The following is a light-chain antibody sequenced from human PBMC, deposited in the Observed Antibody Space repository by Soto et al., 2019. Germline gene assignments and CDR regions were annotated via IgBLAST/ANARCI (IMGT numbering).Light chain of an antibody. CDR3: QSYDSSLSGSGV. CDR2: GNS. Sequence: QSVLTQPPSVSGAPGQRVTISCTGSSSNSGADYNVHWYQQLPGTAPKLLIYGNSNRPSGVPDRFSGSKSGTSASLAITGLQAEDEADYYCQSYDSSLSGSGVFGGGTKLTVL. V-gene: IGLV1-40*01. CDR1: SSNSGADYN. J-gene: IGLJ2*01.